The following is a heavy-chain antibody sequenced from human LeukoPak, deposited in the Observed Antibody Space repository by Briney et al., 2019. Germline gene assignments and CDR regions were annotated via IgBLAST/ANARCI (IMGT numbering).Heavy chain of an antibody. J-gene: IGHJ3*02. CDR3: VREARFCRGGPCYSAFDI. CDR1: GLTFSSYS. D-gene: IGHD2-15*01. V-gene: IGHV3-21*01. Sequence: GGSLRLSCAASGLTFSSYSMNWVRQAPGKGLEWVSSISRSSNYKYYADSVKGRFTISRDNAKNSLYLQMNSLRAEDTAIYYCVREARFCRGGPCYSAFDIWGLGTLVTVSS. CDR2: ISRSSNYK.